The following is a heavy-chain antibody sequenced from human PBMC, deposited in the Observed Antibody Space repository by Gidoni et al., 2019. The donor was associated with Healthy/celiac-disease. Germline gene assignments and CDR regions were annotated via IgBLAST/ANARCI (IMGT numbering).Heavy chain of an antibody. CDR1: GCSFSGSY. Sequence: QVQLQPCGSGLLQPSEPLSLTFAVYGCSFSGSYWSWITQPPGKGLNWIGEINHSGTTNYNPSLKSRVTRSVDTSKNQFSLKLSSVTAADTAVYYCARGLRAQEGAKRLDNWFDPWGQGTLVTVSA. D-gene: IGHD1-26*01. CDR3: ARGLRAQEGAKRLDNWFDP. CDR2: INHSGTT. J-gene: IGHJ5*02. V-gene: IGHV4-34*01.